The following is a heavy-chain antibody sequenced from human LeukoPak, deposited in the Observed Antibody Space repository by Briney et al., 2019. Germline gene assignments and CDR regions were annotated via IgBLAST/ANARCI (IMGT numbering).Heavy chain of an antibody. D-gene: IGHD6-13*01. J-gene: IGHJ4*02. CDR1: GFTLSYYG. CDR3: AKGRGMSAAGLGPEFVY. CDR2: ISYDGSIK. Sequence: GRSLRLSRAASGFTLSYYGLHWVRQAPRKGVEGVAVISYDGSIKYYAESVKGRFTISRDNSKNTLYLQMNRLRAYDTAVYYCAKGRGMSAAGLGPEFVYWGQGTLVTVSS. V-gene: IGHV3-30*18.